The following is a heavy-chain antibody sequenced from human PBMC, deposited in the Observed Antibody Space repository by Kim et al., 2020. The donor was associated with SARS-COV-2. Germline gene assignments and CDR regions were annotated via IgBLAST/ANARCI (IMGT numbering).Heavy chain of an antibody. D-gene: IGHD2-15*01. V-gene: IGHV4-59*11. CDR1: GGSISSHY. CDR2: IYYSGST. J-gene: IGHJ5*02. Sequence: SETLSLTCAVSGGSISSHYWRWIRQPPGKGLEWIGHIYYSGSTKYNPSLKSRVTISIDKSSNQFSLRLTSVTAADSAVYFCARDQGYCSGGSCLNWFDPWGQGTLVTVSS. CDR3: ARDQGYCSGGSCLNWFDP.